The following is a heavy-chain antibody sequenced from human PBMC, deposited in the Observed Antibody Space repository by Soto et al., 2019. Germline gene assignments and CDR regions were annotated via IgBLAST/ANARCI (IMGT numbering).Heavy chain of an antibody. CDR2: ISGSGGST. Sequence: GGSLRLSCAASGFTFSSYAMSWVRQAPGKGLEWVSAISGSGGSTYYADSVKGRFTISRDNSKNTLYLQMNSLRAEDTAVYYCANSRLPYSSSWLPIDYWGQGTLVTVSS. D-gene: IGHD6-13*01. J-gene: IGHJ4*02. V-gene: IGHV3-23*01. CDR1: GFTFSSYA. CDR3: ANSRLPYSSSWLPIDY.